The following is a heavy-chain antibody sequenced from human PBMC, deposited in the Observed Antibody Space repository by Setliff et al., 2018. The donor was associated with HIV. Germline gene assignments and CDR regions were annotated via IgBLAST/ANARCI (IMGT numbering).Heavy chain of an antibody. V-gene: IGHV4-38-2*01. J-gene: IGHJ2*01. CDR3: ARHDGTYCGGDCYLLGYFDL. CDR2: IYHSGST. CDR1: DYSISSGYY. Sequence: SETLSLTCAVSDYSISSGYYWGWIRQPPGKGLEWIGSIYHSGSTYYNPSLKSRVTISVDTSKNQFSLNLSSVTAADTAVYCCARHDGTYCGGDCYLLGYFDLWGRGTLVTVSS. D-gene: IGHD2-21*02.